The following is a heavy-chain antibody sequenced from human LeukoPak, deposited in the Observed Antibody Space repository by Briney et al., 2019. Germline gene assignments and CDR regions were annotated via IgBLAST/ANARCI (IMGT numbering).Heavy chain of an antibody. V-gene: IGHV3-74*01. CDR2: INTDGGST. Sequence: QPGGSLRLSCAASGFTFSRYWMHWVRQAPGKGLVWVSRINTDGGSTGYADSVKGRFTISRDNAKNSLSLQMNSLRSEDTAVYYCATYKNQPHTLFFDFWGQGALVTVSA. CDR1: GFTFSRYW. CDR3: ATYKNQPHTLFFDF. J-gene: IGHJ4*02. D-gene: IGHD1-14*01.